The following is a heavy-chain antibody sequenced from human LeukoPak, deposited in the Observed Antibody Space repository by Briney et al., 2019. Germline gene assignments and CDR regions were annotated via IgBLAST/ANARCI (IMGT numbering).Heavy chain of an antibody. CDR2: ISSSGSYI. D-gene: IGHD6-6*01. CDR1: SFTFSSYN. CDR3: ARVLGSSSSGPGY. Sequence: GGSLRLSCAASSFTFSSYNMNWVRQAPGKGLEWVSSISSSGSYIYYRDSVKGRFTISRDNSKNTLYLQMNSLRAEDTAVYYCARVLGSSSSGPGYWGQGTLVTVSS. J-gene: IGHJ4*02. V-gene: IGHV3-21*01.